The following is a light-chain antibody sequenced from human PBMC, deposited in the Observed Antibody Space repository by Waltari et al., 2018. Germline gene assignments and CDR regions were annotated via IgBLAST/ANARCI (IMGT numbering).Light chain of an antibody. V-gene: IGKV1-5*01. J-gene: IGKJ1*01. Sequence: DIQMTQSPSTLPASIGDRVTIPCRASQSLSNWLAWYQQKPGKATKLLIYGASSLESGVPSRFSGSGSGTEFTLTISSLQPDDFATYYCQQYNTYSRTFGQGTTVEVK. CDR1: QSLSNW. CDR3: QQYNTYSRT. CDR2: GAS.